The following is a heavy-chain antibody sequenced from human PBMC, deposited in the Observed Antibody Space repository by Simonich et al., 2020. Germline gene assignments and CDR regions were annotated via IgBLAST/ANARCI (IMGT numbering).Heavy chain of an antibody. J-gene: IGHJ4*02. CDR2: IYHSRIT. Sequence: QVQLQESGPGLVKPSETLSLTCAVSGYSISSGYYWGWIRQPPGKGLEWIGSIYHSRITYYNPSLKSRVTISVDTSKNQFSLKLSSVTAADTAVYYCRGYCSNTSCYDYWGQGTLVTVSS. V-gene: IGHV4-38-2*01. CDR1: GYSISSGYY. CDR3: RGYCSNTSCYDY. D-gene: IGHD2-2*01.